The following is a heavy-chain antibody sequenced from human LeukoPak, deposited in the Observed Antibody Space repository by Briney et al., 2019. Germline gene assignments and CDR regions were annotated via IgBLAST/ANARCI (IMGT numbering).Heavy chain of an antibody. J-gene: IGHJ6*02. CDR2: ISYDGSNK. V-gene: IGHV3-30-3*01. CDR1: GFTFSSYA. CDR3: ARDTYYYYGMDV. Sequence: PGRSLRLSCAASGFTFSSYAMHWVRQAPGKGLEWVAVISYDGSNKYYADSVKGRFTISRDNSKNTLYLQMNSLRAEDTAVYYCARDTYYYYGMDVWGQGTTVTVSS.